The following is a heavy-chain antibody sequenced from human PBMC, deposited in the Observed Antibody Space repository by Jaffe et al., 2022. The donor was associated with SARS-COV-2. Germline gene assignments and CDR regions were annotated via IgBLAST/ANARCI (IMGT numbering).Heavy chain of an antibody. CDR1: GFTFSDHY. J-gene: IGHJ5*02. CDR2: IRNKVNSYTT. CDR3: VRGARGWFDP. V-gene: IGHV3-72*01. Sequence: EVQLVESGGGLVQPGGSLRLSCAASGFTFSDHYMDWVRQAPGQGLEWVGRIRNKVNSYTTEYAASVRGRFTISRDDSKNSVYLQMNSLKIEDTAVYYCVRGARGWFDPWGQGTLVTVSS.